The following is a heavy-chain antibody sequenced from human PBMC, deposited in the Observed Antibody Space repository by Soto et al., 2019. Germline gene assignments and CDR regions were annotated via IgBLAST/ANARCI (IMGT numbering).Heavy chain of an antibody. CDR3: ANAGLAVAGTGRDAFDI. Sequence: GGSLRLSCAASGFTFSSYAMSWVRQAPGKGLEWVSAISGSGGSTYYADSVKGRFTISRDNSKNTLYVQMNSLRAEDTAVYYCANAGLAVAGTGRDAFDIWGQGTMVTVSS. D-gene: IGHD6-19*01. J-gene: IGHJ3*02. CDR2: ISGSGGST. V-gene: IGHV3-23*01. CDR1: GFTFSSYA.